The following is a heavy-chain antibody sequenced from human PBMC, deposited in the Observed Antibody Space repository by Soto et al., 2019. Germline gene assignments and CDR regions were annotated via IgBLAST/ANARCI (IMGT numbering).Heavy chain of an antibody. D-gene: IGHD3-10*01. J-gene: IGHJ4*02. CDR2: IYYSGST. CDR1: GGSISSGGYY. V-gene: IGHV4-31*03. CDR3: ATYGSGTYTPTTFDY. Sequence: QVQLQESGPGLVKPSQTLSLTCTVSGGSISSGGYYWSWIRQHPGKGLEWIGYIYYSGSTYYNPSRKSRVTISVDTYKNQFSLKLSSVTAADTAVYYCATYGSGTYTPTTFDYWGQGTLVTVSS.